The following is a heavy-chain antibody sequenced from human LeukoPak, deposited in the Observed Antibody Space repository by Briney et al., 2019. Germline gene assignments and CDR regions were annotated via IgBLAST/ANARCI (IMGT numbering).Heavy chain of an antibody. V-gene: IGHV4-39*01. Sequence: SETLCLTCTVSGDSISSSAYYWGWIRQPPGKGLEWIGSIFYSRTSYYDPSLKSRVTISVDTSNNQFSLNLSSVPAADTAVYYCARHDSAFRHSWYVSYLDLWGRGTLVTVSS. J-gene: IGHJ2*01. CDR2: IFYSRTS. CDR1: GDSISSSAYY. CDR3: ARHDSAFRHSWYVSYLDL. D-gene: IGHD6-13*01.